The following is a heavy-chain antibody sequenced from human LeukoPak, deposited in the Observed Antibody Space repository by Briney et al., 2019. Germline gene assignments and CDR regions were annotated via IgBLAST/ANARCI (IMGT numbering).Heavy chain of an antibody. CDR2: IFYSGST. D-gene: IGHD3-10*01. CDR3: ARGGYYGSGNDFRFDP. J-gene: IGHJ5*02. CDR1: GGSISTSSYY. Sequence: SETLSLTCTVSGGSISTSSYYWGWVRQPPGKGLEWIGNIFYSGSTYYSPSLKSRVTISVDTSKNQFSLKLSSVTAADTAVYYCARGGYYGSGNDFRFDPWGQGTLATVSS. V-gene: IGHV4-39*07.